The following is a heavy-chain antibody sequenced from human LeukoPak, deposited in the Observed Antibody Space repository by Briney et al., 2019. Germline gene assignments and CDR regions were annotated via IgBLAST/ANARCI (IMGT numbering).Heavy chain of an antibody. CDR1: GGSISSGDYY. J-gene: IGHJ5*02. CDR2: IYYSGST. V-gene: IGHV4-30-4*01. Sequence: PSETLSLTCTVSGGSISSGDYYWSWIRQPPGKGLEGIGYIYYSGSTYYNPSPKSRVTISVDTSKNQFSLKLSSVTAADTAVYYCARGGYSYGYPWFDPWGQGTLVTVSS. D-gene: IGHD5-18*01. CDR3: ARGGYSYGYPWFDP.